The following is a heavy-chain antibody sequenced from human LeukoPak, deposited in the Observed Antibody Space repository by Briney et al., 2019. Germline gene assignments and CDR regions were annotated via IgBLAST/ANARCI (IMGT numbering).Heavy chain of an antibody. J-gene: IGHJ4*02. CDR3: TIGVVVAATRGLDY. D-gene: IGHD2-15*01. CDR1: GFTFSSYW. CDR2: IRSKANSYAT. Sequence: PGGSLRLSCAASGFTFSSYWMHWVRPASGKGLEWVGRIRSKANSYATAYAASVKGGFTISRDDSKNTAYLQMNSLKTEDTAVYYCTIGVVVAATRGLDYWGQGTLVTVSS. V-gene: IGHV3-73*01.